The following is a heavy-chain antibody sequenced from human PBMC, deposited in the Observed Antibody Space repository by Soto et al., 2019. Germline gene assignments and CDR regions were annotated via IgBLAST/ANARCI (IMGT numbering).Heavy chain of an antibody. CDR3: ARGQEVGAHFFDS. V-gene: IGHV3-13*01. D-gene: IGHD2-15*01. CDR2: IGTAGDT. J-gene: IGHJ4*02. Sequence: EVQLVESGGNLVQTGGSLRLSCEASGFTFSGFDMHWVRQPTGKGLEWVSTIGTAGDTYYAASVKGRFTLSRDNAKNSLSLQVNSLRVGDTAVYFCARGQEVGAHFFDSLGQGTQVTVSS. CDR1: GFTFSGFD.